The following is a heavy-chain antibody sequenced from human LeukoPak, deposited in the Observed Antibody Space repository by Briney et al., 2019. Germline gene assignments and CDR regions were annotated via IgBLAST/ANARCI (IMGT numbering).Heavy chain of an antibody. J-gene: IGHJ4*02. CDR2: ISGSSTYI. V-gene: IGHV3-21*01. CDR3: ARVKGTERDY. Sequence: GGSLRLSCAASGFTFSTYSMNWVRQAPGKGLEWVSSISGSSTYIFYADSVKGRFTISRDNAKNSLYLQMNSQRVEDTAVYYCARVKGTERDYWGQGTLVTVSS. CDR1: GFTFSTYS. D-gene: IGHD3/OR15-3a*01.